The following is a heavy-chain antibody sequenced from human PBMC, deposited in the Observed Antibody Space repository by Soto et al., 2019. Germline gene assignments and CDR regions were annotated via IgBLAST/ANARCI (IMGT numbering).Heavy chain of an antibody. Sequence: ASVKVSCKASGGTFSSYAISWVRQAPGQGLEWMGGIIPIFGTANYAQKFQGRVTITADESTSTAYMELSSLRSEDTAVYYCARVDGYNYGNWFDPWGQGTLVTVSS. V-gene: IGHV1-69*13. CDR1: GGTFSSYA. J-gene: IGHJ5*02. CDR2: IIPIFGTA. D-gene: IGHD5-12*01. CDR3: ARVDGYNYGNWFDP.